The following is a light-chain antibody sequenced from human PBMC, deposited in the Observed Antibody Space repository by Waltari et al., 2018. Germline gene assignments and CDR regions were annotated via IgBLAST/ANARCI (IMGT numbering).Light chain of an antibody. CDR3: CSCVGRNIYWV. CDR1: SSAVGANNF. Sequence: QSALTQPRSVSGSPGQSVTISCTGTSSAVGANNFVSWYQHHPDKAPKLIIYDIKKRPSGVPERFSGSKSGNTASLTISGLQAEDEADYYCCSCVGRNIYWVFGGGTKLTVL. CDR2: DIK. V-gene: IGLV2-11*01. J-gene: IGLJ3*02.